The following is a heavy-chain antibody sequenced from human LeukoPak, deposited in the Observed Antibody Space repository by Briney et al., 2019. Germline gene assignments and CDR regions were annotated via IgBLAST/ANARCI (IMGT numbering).Heavy chain of an antibody. CDR1: GVSISSYF. V-gene: IGHV4-59*01. CDR2: IYYSGST. CDR3: ARINAVIGGNAFDI. J-gene: IGHJ3*02. D-gene: IGHD2/OR15-2a*01. Sequence: PSETLSLTCSVSGVSISSYFWSWIRQPPGKGLEWIGYIYYSGSTNYNPSLKSRVTISLDRSKDQFSLKLSSVTAADTAVYYCARINAVIGGNAFDIWGQGTMVTVSS.